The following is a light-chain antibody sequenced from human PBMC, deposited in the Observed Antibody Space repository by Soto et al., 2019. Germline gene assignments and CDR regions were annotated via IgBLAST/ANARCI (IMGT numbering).Light chain of an antibody. V-gene: IGKV1-5*03. CDR3: QQYNSYLRT. CDR2: KAS. J-gene: IGKJ1*01. CDR1: QRINTW. Sequence: DIQMTQSPSTLSASVGDTVTITCRASQRINTWLAWYQQKPGKAPKLLIYKASNLESGVPSRFSGSGSGTEFTLTISSLQPDDFATYYCQQYNSYLRTFGQGTKVEI.